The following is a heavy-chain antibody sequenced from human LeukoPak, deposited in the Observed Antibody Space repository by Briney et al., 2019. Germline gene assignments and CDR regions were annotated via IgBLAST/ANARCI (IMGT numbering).Heavy chain of an antibody. CDR1: GFTFNSYY. Sequence: GGSLRLSCAASGFTFNSYYMSWVRQAPGKGLEWVANIKQDGSEKYYVDSVKGRFTISRDNARNSLYLQMNSLRAEDTAVYYCAKDLNGYGVNSGVFDYWGQGTLVTASS. CDR3: AKDLNGYGVNSGVFDY. V-gene: IGHV3-7*04. CDR2: IKQDGSEK. J-gene: IGHJ4*02. D-gene: IGHD4-23*01.